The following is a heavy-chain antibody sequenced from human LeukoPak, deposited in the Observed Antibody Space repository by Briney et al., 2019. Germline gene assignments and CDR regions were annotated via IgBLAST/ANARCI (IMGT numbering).Heavy chain of an antibody. CDR3: AKSLVATISSFDY. CDR1: GYSFTSYW. J-gene: IGHJ4*02. V-gene: IGHV5-51*01. CDR2: IYPGDSDT. D-gene: IGHD5-12*01. Sequence: GESLKISCKGSGYSFTSYWIGWVRQMPGKGLEWMGIIYPGDSDTRYSPSFQGQVTISADKSISTAYLQWSSLKASDTAMYYCAKSLVATISSFDYWGQGTLVTVSP.